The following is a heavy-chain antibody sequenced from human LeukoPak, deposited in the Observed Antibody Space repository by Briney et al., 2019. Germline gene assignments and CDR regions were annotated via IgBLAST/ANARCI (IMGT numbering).Heavy chain of an antibody. J-gene: IGHJ4*02. V-gene: IGHV3-21*01. CDR3: ATSRTSDY. CDR2: ISSSSSNM. CDR1: GFTFSRYS. D-gene: IGHD1-14*01. Sequence: GGSLRLSCAASGFTFSRYSMNWIRQAPGKGLEWVSSISSSSSNMYYADSVKGRFSISRDNAKNSLYLQMNSLRAEDTAVYYCATSRTSDYWGQGTLVTVSS.